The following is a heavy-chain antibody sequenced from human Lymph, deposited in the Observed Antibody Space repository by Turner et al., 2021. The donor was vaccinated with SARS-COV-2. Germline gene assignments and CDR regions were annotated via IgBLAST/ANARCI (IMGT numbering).Heavy chain of an antibody. V-gene: IGHV3-30*03. Sequence: QVLLVESGGGVFQSWRSLRLSFPSSRFTFISCGMHWVRQAPGKGLEWVAVISYDGGHKSYADYVKGRFTISRDNSKNTLYLQMISLRAEDTAVYYCAWALYYYYGMDVWGQGTTVTVSS. J-gene: IGHJ6*02. CDR3: AWALYYYYGMDV. CDR2: ISYDGGHK. CDR1: RFTFISCG.